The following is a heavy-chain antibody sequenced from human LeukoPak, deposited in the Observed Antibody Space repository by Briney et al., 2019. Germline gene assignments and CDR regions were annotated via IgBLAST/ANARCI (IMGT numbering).Heavy chain of an antibody. V-gene: IGHV1-2*02. J-gene: IGHJ1*01. CDR3: ARDGVGYYDSSGYYYFQH. D-gene: IGHD3-22*01. Sequence: GGSLRLSCAASGFTFSSFGMHWVRQAPGQGLEWMGWINPNSGGTNYAQKFQGRVTMTRDTSISTAYMELSRLRSDDTAVYYCARDGVGYYDSSGYYYFQHWGQGTLVTVSS. CDR1: GFTFSSFG. CDR2: INPNSGGT.